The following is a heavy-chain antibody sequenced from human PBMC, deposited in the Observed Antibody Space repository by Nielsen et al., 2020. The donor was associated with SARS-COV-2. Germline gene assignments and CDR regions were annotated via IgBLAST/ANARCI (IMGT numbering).Heavy chain of an antibody. J-gene: IGHJ4*02. CDR1: GFTFSSYA. Sequence: GESLKISCAASGFTFSSYAMHWVRQAPGKGLEWVAVISYDGSNKYYADSVKGRFTISRDNAKNSLSLQMNSLRAEDTAVYYCARDVQFLDYYDSSGYYLGYFDSWGQGTLVTVSS. D-gene: IGHD3-22*01. CDR2: ISYDGSNK. CDR3: ARDVQFLDYYDSSGYYLGYFDS. V-gene: IGHV3-30*04.